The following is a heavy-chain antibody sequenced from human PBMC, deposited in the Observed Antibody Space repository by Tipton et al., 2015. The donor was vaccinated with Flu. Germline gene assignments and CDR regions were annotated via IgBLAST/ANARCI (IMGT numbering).Heavy chain of an antibody. CDR2: INHSGTT. D-gene: IGHD4-23*01. Sequence: TLSLTCAVYGGSFSAYYWSWIRQPPGKGLEWVGEINHSGTTNYNPSLTSRVTVSADTSKNQFSLKLSSVTAADTGVYYCARELAYWGQGMLVTVSS. CDR1: GGSFSAYY. V-gene: IGHV4-34*01. J-gene: IGHJ4*02. CDR3: ARELAY.